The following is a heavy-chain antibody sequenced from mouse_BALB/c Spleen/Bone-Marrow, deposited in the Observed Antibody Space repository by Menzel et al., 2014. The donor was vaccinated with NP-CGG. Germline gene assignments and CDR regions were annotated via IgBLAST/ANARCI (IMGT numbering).Heavy chain of an antibody. J-gene: IGHJ4*01. CDR2: IDTSDSYT. D-gene: IGHD2-4*01. CDR1: GYTFTDNW. V-gene: IGHV1-69*02. Sequence: VQLQQSGADLGKPGASVKMSCKASGYTFTDNWIYWVKQRPGQGLEWIGAIDTSDSYTNFNQKFMGKASLTVDASSSTAFMQVSSLTSDDSAVYYCARGGHDFALDYWGQGTSVTVSS. CDR3: ARGGHDFALDY.